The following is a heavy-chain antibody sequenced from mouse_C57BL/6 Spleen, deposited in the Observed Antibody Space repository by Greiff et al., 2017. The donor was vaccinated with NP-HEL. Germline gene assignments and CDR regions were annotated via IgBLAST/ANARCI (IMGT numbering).Heavy chain of an antibody. CDR2: IWSGGST. D-gene: IGHD2-5*01. CDR1: GFSLTSYG. CDR3: AREEAYYSNYVGYFDV. J-gene: IGHJ1*03. Sequence: VKLMESGPGLVQPSQSLSITCTVSGFSLTSYGVHWVRQSPGKGLEWLGVIWSGGSTDYNAAFISRLSISKDNSKSQVFFKMNSLQADDTAIYYCAREEAYYSNYVGYFDVWGTGTTVTVSS. V-gene: IGHV2-2*01.